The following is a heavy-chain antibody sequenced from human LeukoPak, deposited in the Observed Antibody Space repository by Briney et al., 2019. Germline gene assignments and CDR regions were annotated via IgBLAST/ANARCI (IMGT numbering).Heavy chain of an antibody. CDR3: ARDGYSSGPSDY. CDR2: FDPEDGET. D-gene: IGHD6-19*01. Sequence: ASVKVSCKVSGYTLTELSMHWVRQAPGKGLEWMGGFDPEDGETIYAQKFQGRVTMTEDTSTDTAYMELSSLRSEDTAVYYCARDGYSSGPSDYWGQGTLVTVSS. CDR1: GYTLTELS. J-gene: IGHJ4*02. V-gene: IGHV1-24*01.